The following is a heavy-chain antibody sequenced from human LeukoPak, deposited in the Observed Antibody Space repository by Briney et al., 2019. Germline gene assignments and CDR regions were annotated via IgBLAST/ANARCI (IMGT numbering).Heavy chain of an antibody. V-gene: IGHV3-23*01. J-gene: IGHJ4*02. D-gene: IGHD4-11*01. CDR3: ARAHDYSNYPDY. CDR1: GFTFSSYA. CDR2: ISGSGGST. Sequence: GGSLRLSCAASGFTFSSYAMSWVRQAPGKGLEWVSAISGSGGSTYYADSVKGRFTISRDNAKNSLYLQMNSLRAEDTAVHYCARAHDYSNYPDYWGQGTLVTVSS.